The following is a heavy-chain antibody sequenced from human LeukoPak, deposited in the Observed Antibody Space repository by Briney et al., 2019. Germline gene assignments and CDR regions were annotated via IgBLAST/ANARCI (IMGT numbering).Heavy chain of an antibody. D-gene: IGHD2-15*01. CDR2: ISAYNGNT. V-gene: IGHV1-18*04. J-gene: IGHJ6*03. Sequence: ASVKVSCKASGYTFTGYYMHWVRQATGQGLEWKGWISAYNGNTNYAQKLQGRVTMTTDTSTSTAYMELRSLRSDDTALYYCARVSCSGGSCSHYYYYYYMDVWGKGTTVTISS. CDR1: GYTFTGYY. CDR3: ARVSCSGGSCSHYYYYYYMDV.